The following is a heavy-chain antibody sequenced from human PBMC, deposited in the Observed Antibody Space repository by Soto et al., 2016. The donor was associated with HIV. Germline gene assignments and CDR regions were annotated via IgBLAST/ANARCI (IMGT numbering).Heavy chain of an antibody. Sequence: EVQLVESGGGLVKPGGSLRLSCAASGFTFSNAWMSWVRQAPGKGLEWVGRTKSKTDGGTTDYAAPVKGRFTISRDDSKNTLYLQMNSLKTGDTAVYYCTTDLLLWFGDLNGRDYWGQGTLVTVSS. CDR3: TTDLLLWFGDLNGRDY. CDR1: GFTFSNAW. J-gene: IGHJ4*02. CDR2: TKSKTDGGTT. V-gene: IGHV3-15*01. D-gene: IGHD3-10*01.